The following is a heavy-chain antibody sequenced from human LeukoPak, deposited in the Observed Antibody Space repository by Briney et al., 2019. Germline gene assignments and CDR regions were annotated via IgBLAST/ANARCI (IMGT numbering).Heavy chain of an antibody. D-gene: IGHD3-10*01. Sequence: GGSLRLSCAASGFTFSSYAMSWVRQAPGKGLEWVSAISGSGGSTYYADSVKGRFTISRDNSKNTLYLQMNSLRAEDTAVYYYAKDFRLARLGLWFGESPDPYFDYWGQGTLVTVSS. CDR2: ISGSGGST. CDR3: AKDFRLARLGLWFGESPDPYFDY. V-gene: IGHV3-23*01. CDR1: GFTFSSYA. J-gene: IGHJ4*02.